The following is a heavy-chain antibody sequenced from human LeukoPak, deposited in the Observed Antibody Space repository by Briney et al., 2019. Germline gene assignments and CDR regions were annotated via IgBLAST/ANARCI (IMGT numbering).Heavy chain of an antibody. CDR3: VAGTGPDYYYGMDV. Sequence: GGSLTLLCAASIYTFRRYAMHWLRQSPGKGLEWVAVISYGGSNKYYADSEKGVYPIHRDNSKNTLSVQVNTESAEHTRVYLGVAGTGPDYYYGMDVWGQGTPVTVSS. D-gene: IGHD6-19*01. CDR2: ISYGGSNK. CDR1: IYTFRRYA. J-gene: IGHJ6*02. V-gene: IGHV3-30-3*01.